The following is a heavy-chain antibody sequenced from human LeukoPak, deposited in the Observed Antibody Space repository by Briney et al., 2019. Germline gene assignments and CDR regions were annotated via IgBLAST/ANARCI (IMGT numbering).Heavy chain of an antibody. J-gene: IGHJ4*02. D-gene: IGHD2-15*01. CDR3: ARVSPRPDYSGGSCYSFPEY. CDR1: GGTFSSYA. CDR2: IIPILGIA. Sequence: SVKVSCKASGGTFSSYAISWVRQAPGQGLEWMGRIIPILGIANYAQKFQGRVTITADKSTSTAYMELSSLRSEDTAVYYCARVSPRPDYSGGSCYSFPEYWGQGTLVTVSS. V-gene: IGHV1-69*04.